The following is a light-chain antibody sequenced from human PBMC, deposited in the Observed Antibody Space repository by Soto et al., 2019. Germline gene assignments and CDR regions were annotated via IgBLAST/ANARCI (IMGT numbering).Light chain of an antibody. Sequence: EIVMTQSPANLSVSPGGRATLSCRASQTVHSNLAWYQHKSGQAPRLLIYAATTRATGIPARISGSGSGTEFTLTITSLQSDDSALYFCHQYNDWPVYTFGPRTKLEIK. CDR3: HQYNDWPVYT. J-gene: IGKJ2*01. V-gene: IGKV3-15*01. CDR2: AAT. CDR1: QTVHSN.